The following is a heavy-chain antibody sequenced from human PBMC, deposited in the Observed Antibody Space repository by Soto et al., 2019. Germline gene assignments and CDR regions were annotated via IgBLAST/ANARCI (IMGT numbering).Heavy chain of an antibody. J-gene: IGHJ4*02. D-gene: IGHD1-7*01. V-gene: IGHV4-59*01. CDR1: GGSISSYY. CDR3: ARSLGITGTMFYFDY. CDR2: IYYSGST. Sequence: PSETLSLTCTVSGGSISSYYWSWIRQPPGKGLEWIGYIYYSGSTNYNPSLKSRVTISVDTSKNQFSLKLSSVTAADTAVYYCARSLGITGTMFYFDYWGQGTLVTVSS.